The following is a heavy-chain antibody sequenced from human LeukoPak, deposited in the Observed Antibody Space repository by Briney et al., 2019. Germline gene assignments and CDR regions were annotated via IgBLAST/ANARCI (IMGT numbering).Heavy chain of an antibody. V-gene: IGHV3-23*01. D-gene: IGHD3-3*01. Sequence: PGGSLRLSCAASGFTFSSYAMSWVRQAPGKGLEWVSAISGSGGSTYYADSVKGRFTISRDNSKNTLYLQMNSLRAEDTAVYYCAKKMDWSGYYNYYYYMDVWGKGTTVTVSS. CDR2: ISGSGGST. CDR1: GFTFSSYA. CDR3: AKKMDWSGYYNYYYYMDV. J-gene: IGHJ6*03.